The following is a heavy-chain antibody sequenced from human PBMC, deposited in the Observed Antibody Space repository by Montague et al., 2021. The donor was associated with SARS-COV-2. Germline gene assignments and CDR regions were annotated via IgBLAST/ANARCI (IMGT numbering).Heavy chain of an antibody. CDR2: ISHRENT. CDR1: GRSIISTSSY. D-gene: IGHD3-10*01. V-gene: IGHV4-39*07. CDR3: VRVSWYYYGSGAFDY. J-gene: IGHJ4*02. Sequence: SETLSLTSTVSGRSIISTSSYWGWIRQPPGGGLEWIGSISHRENTFYNPSLKSPVTISVDTSKNQFSLKMISVTAADTGIYYCVRVSWYYYGSGAFDYWGQGTLVTVSA.